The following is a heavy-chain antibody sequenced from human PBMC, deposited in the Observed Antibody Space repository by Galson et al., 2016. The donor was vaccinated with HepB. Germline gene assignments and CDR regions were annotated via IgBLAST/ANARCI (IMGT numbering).Heavy chain of an antibody. CDR2: ISGSGGNT. CDR1: GFTFSSYA. CDR3: AKDVITMGLGGFDP. V-gene: IGHV3-23*01. D-gene: IGHD3-10*01. Sequence: SLRLSCAASGFTFSSYAMGWVRQAPGKGLEWVSVISGSGGNTYYADSVKGRFTISRDNSKNTLHLQMNSLRAEDTAVYYCAKDVITMGLGGFDPWGQGTLVTVSS. J-gene: IGHJ5*02.